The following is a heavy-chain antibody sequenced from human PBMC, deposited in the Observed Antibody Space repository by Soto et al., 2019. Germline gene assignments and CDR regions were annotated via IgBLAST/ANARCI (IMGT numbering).Heavy chain of an antibody. V-gene: IGHV1-69*13. CDR3: ARERGYSSGWDHDDAFDI. Sequence: SVKVSCKASGGTFSSYAISWVRQAPGQGLEWMGGIIPIFGTANYAQKFQGRVTITADESTSTAYMELSSLRSEDTAVYYCARERGYSSGWDHDDAFDIWGQGTMVTVSS. CDR1: GGTFSSYA. CDR2: IIPIFGTA. J-gene: IGHJ3*02. D-gene: IGHD6-25*01.